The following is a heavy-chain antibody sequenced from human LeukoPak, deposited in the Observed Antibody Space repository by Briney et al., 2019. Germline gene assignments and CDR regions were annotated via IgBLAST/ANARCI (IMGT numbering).Heavy chain of an antibody. J-gene: IGHJ4*02. CDR2: IYYSGST. V-gene: IGHV4-39*01. D-gene: IGHD3-9*01. CDR3: AKVTIFSLTTDY. CDR1: GGSISSSSYY. Sequence: SETLSLTCTVSGGSISSSSYYWGWIRQPPGKGLEWIGDIYYSGSTYYNPSLKSRVTISVDTSKNQFSLKLSSVTAADTAVYYCAKVTIFSLTTDYWGQGTLVTVSS.